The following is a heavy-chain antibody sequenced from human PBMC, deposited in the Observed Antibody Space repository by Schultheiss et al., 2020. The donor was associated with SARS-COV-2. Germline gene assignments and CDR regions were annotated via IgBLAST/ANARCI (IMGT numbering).Heavy chain of an antibody. Sequence: GGSLRLSCAASGFTFSSYEMNWVRQAPGKGLEWVSYISSSGSTIYYADSVKGRFTISRDNAKNSLYLQMNSLRAEDTAVYYCARGGQNDSSGYYYVGWFDPWGQGTLVTVSS. J-gene: IGHJ5*02. CDR1: GFTFSSYE. D-gene: IGHD3-22*01. V-gene: IGHV3-48*03. CDR2: ISSSGSTI. CDR3: ARGGQNDSSGYYYVGWFDP.